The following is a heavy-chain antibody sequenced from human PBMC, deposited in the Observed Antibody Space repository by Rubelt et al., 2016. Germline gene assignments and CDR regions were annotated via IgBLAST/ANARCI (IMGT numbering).Heavy chain of an antibody. CDR2: VYHSGVT. Sequence: GTLSLTCAVSGDYISSSHWWSWVRQPPGKGLEWIGEVYHSGVTTSNPSLKSRVTILVDNPENHFSLRPISGTAADTAVYYCARDVRWSWHFDLWGRGTLVTVSS. J-gene: IGHJ2*01. D-gene: IGHD4-23*01. V-gene: IGHV4-4*02. CDR1: GDYISSSHW. CDR3: ARDVRWSWHFDL.